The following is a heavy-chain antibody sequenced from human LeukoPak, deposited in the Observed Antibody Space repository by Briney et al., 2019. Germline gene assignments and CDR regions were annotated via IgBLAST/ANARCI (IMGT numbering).Heavy chain of an antibody. J-gene: IGHJ4*02. CDR2: IDPSDSYT. V-gene: IGHV5-10-1*01. CDR1: GYSFTSYW. D-gene: IGHD3-22*01. Sequence: GESLKISCKGSGYSFTSYWISWVRQMPGKGLEWMGRIDPSDSYTNYSPSFQGHVTISADKSISTAYLQWSSLKASDTAMYYCAIPHYYDSSGYSFWGQGTLVTVSS. CDR3: AIPHYYDSSGYSF.